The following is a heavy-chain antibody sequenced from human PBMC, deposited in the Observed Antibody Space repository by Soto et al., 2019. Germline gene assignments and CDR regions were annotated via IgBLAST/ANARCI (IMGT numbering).Heavy chain of an antibody. CDR3: ARTRFKVGYCSSTSCQRLDY. Sequence: SVKVSCKASGGTFSSYAISWVRQAPGQGLEWMGGTIPIFGTANYAQKFQGRVTITADESTSTAYMELSSLRSEDTAVYYCARTRFKVGYCSSTSCQRLDYWGQGTLVTVSS. V-gene: IGHV1-69*13. CDR2: TIPIFGTA. J-gene: IGHJ4*02. D-gene: IGHD2-2*01. CDR1: GGTFSSYA.